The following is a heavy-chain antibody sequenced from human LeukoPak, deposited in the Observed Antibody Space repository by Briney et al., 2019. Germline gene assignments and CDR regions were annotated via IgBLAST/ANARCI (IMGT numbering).Heavy chain of an antibody. V-gene: IGHV3-11*01. CDR2: ISNTGSII. CDR1: GFTFSDYY. Sequence: GGSLRLSCAASGFTFSDYYMSWVRQAPGKGLEWVSYISNTGSIIYYADSVKGRFTISRDNSKNTLYLQMNSLRAEDTAVYYCAKGREYSSGWGHWGQGTLVTVSS. CDR3: AKGREYSSGWGH. J-gene: IGHJ4*02. D-gene: IGHD6-19*01.